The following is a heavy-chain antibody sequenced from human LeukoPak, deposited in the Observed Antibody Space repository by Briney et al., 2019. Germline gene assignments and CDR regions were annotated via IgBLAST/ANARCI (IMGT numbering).Heavy chain of an antibody. J-gene: IGHJ3*02. CDR3: ARDANYHDSDAYYDALDI. V-gene: IGHV1-3*01. CDR2: INAGNGNT. D-gene: IGHD3-16*01. Sequence: ASVKVSCKASGYTFTSYAMHWVRQAPGQRLEWMGWINAGNGNTKYSQKFQGRVTITRDTSASTAYMELSSLRSEDTAVYYCARDANYHDSDAYYDALDIWGQGTLVTVSS. CDR1: GYTFTSYA.